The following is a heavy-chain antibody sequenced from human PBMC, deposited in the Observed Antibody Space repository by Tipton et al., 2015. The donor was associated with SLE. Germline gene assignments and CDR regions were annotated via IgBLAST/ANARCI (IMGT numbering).Heavy chain of an antibody. CDR2: IYYGGST. D-gene: IGHD3-10*01. CDR3: AKHRPGEAFDV. J-gene: IGHJ3*01. CDR1: GGSISFHY. V-gene: IGHV4-59*08. Sequence: TLSLTCTVSGGSISFHYWTWIRQPPGKELEWIGYIYYGGSTNYNPSLKSRLIILVDTSKNQFSLQLTSVTAADTALYYCAKHRPGEAFDVWGQGTLVTVSS.